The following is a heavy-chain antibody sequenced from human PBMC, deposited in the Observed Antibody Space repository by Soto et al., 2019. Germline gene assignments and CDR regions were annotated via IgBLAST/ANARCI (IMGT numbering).Heavy chain of an antibody. Sequence: QVQLVESGGGVVQPGRSLRLSCAASGFTFSSYGMHWVRQAPGKGLEWVAVISYDGSNKYYADSVKGRFTNSRGHSKNSLYLQICGLRADGAAVYYCGKIRGGGGAEYYQHWGQGTLVTVCS. V-gene: IGHV3-30*18. CDR1: GFTFSSYG. CDR2: ISYDGSNK. CDR3: GKIRGGGGAEYYQH. D-gene: IGHD3-16*01. J-gene: IGHJ1*01.